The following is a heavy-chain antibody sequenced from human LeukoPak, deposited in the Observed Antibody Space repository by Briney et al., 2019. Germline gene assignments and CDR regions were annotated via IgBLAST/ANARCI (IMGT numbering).Heavy chain of an antibody. Sequence: SETLSLTCTVSGGSVSSGSYYWSWIRQPPGKGLEWIGYIYYSGSTNHNPSLKSRVTISVDTSKNQFSLKLSSVTAADTAVYYCARSSYSSSSSVWGQGTMVTVSS. CDR1: GGSVSSGSYY. J-gene: IGHJ3*01. D-gene: IGHD6-6*01. CDR3: ARSSYSSSSSV. CDR2: IYYSGST. V-gene: IGHV4-61*01.